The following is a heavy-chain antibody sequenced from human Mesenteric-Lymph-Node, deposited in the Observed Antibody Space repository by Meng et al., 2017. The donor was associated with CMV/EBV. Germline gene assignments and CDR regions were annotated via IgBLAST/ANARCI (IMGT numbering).Heavy chain of an antibody. J-gene: IGHJ6*02. CDR1: GGSLSGYY. D-gene: IGHD6-19*01. CDR3: ARGHSSGWPPGLYYYYGMDV. Sequence: SETLSLTCAVYGGSLSGYYWSWIRQPPGKGLEWIGEINHSGSTNYNPSLKSRVTISVDTSKNQFSLKLSSVTAGDTAVYYCARGHSSGWPPGLYYYYGMDVWGQGTTVTVSS. CDR2: INHSGST. V-gene: IGHV4-34*01.